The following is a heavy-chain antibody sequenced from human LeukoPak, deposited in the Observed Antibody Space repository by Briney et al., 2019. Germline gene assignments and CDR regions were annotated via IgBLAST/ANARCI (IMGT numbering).Heavy chain of an antibody. CDR2: MNPNSGNT. CDR3: ARGGSRGYCRSSWFDP. D-gene: IGHD2-2*01. J-gene: IGHJ5*02. V-gene: IGHV1-8*03. CDR1: VYTVTSYD. Sequence: ASVKVSPKASVYTVTSYDINWVGQSTGQGLGEGGWMNPNSGNTGYAQKLQGRVTITRNTSISTAPMELSSLRSEDTAVYYCARGGSRGYCRSSWFDPWGQGTLVTVSS.